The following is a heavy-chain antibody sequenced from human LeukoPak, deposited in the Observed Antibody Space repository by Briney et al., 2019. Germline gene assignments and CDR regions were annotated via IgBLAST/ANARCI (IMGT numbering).Heavy chain of an antibody. V-gene: IGHV1-18*01. CDR3: ARDDRIVVVPAAMIDAFDI. J-gene: IGHJ3*02. CDR2: ISAYNGNT. Sequence: ASVTVSCKASGYTFTSYGISWVRQAPGQGLEWMGWISAYNGNTNYAQKLQGRVTMTTDTSTSTAYMELRSLRSDDTAVYYCARDDRIVVVPAAMIDAFDIWGQGTMVTVSS. D-gene: IGHD2-2*01. CDR1: GYTFTSYG.